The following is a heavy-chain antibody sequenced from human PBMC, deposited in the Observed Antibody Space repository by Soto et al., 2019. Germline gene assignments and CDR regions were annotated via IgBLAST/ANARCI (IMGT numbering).Heavy chain of an antibody. V-gene: IGHV1-2*02. CDR2: INPNSGMT. J-gene: IGHJ4*02. CDR3: ARTKMTTLPNFAG. CDR1: GYTFPTYY. Sequence: ASVKGSGKASGYTFPTYYLHSVRQTPRQDLKWMGWINPNSGMTKSAMKFQGRVTMTRETSITTAYMELSRLNSDDTAVYYCARTKMTTLPNFAGWGQGTQVTVS. D-gene: IGHD4-17*01.